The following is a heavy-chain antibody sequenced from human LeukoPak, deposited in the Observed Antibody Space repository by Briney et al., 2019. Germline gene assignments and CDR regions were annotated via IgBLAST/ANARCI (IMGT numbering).Heavy chain of an antibody. V-gene: IGHV4-59*01. CDR3: ARAPNWDYFDY. Sequence: SETLSLTCTVSGGSISSYYWSWIRQPPGKGLEWIGYIYYSGSTNYNPSLKSRVTISVDTSKNQFSLKLSSVTAADTAVYCCARAPNWDYFDYWGQGTLVTVSS. J-gene: IGHJ4*02. D-gene: IGHD7-27*01. CDR1: GGSISSYY. CDR2: IYYSGST.